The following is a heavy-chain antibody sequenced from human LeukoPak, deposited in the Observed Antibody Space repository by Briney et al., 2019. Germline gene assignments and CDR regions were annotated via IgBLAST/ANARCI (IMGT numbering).Heavy chain of an antibody. D-gene: IGHD3-10*01. CDR2: IYHGGST. Sequence: PSETLSLTCTVSGYSISSGYYWGWIRQPPGKGLEWIGSIYHGGSTYYNPSLKSRVTISVDTSKNQFSLKLSSVTAADTAVYYCARVGITMVRGARSHFDYWGQGTLVTVSS. J-gene: IGHJ4*02. CDR3: ARVGITMVRGARSHFDY. V-gene: IGHV4-38-2*02. CDR1: GYSISSGYY.